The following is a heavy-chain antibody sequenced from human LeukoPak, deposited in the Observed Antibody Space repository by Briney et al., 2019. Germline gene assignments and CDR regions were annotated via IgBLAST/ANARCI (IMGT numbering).Heavy chain of an antibody. Sequence: ASVKVSCKASGYTFTSYDINWVRQATGQGLEWMGWMNPNSGNTGYAQKFQGGVTMTRNTSISTAYMELSSLRSEDTAVYYCARGWAYKRITIFGGLRYWGQGTLVTVSS. CDR3: ARGWAYKRITIFGGLRY. J-gene: IGHJ4*02. D-gene: IGHD3-3*01. CDR1: GYTFTSYD. CDR2: MNPNSGNT. V-gene: IGHV1-8*01.